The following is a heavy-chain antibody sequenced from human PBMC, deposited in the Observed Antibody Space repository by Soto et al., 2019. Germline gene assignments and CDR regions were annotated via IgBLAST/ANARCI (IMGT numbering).Heavy chain of an antibody. CDR2: INPNSGGT. J-gene: IGHJ4*02. Sequence: GASVKVSCKASGYTFTGYYMHWVRQAPGQGLEWMGWINPNSGGTNYAQKFQGWVTMTRDTSISTAYMELSRLRSDDTAVYYCASSSYSSSSFFDYWGQGTLVTVSS. CDR3: ASSSYSSSSFFDY. D-gene: IGHD6-6*01. V-gene: IGHV1-2*04. CDR1: GYTFTGYY.